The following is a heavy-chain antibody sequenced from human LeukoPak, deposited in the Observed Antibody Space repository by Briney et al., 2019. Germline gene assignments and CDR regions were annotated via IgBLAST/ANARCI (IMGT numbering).Heavy chain of an antibody. Sequence: GGSLRLSCAASGFPFSSYAMSWVRQAPGKGLEWVSAISGSGGSTYYADSVKGRFTISRDNSKNTLYLQMNNLRAEDTAVYYCAKDLSSGSYYPTFDYWGQGTLVTVSS. CDR2: ISGSGGST. V-gene: IGHV3-23*01. CDR1: GFPFSSYA. J-gene: IGHJ4*02. CDR3: AKDLSSGSYYPTFDY. D-gene: IGHD3-10*01.